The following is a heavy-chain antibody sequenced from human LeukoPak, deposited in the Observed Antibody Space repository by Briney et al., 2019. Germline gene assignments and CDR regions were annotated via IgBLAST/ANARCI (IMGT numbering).Heavy chain of an antibody. D-gene: IGHD4-17*01. CDR2: IYYSGST. CDR1: GGSISSYY. V-gene: IGHV4-59*01. CDR3: ARGGGVTTGFDP. J-gene: IGHJ5*02. Sequence: PSETLSLTCTVSGGSISSYYWSWTRQPPGKGLEWIGYIYYSGSTNYNPSLKSRVTISVDTSKNQFSLKLSSVTAADTAVYYCARGGGVTTGFDPWGQGTLVTVSS.